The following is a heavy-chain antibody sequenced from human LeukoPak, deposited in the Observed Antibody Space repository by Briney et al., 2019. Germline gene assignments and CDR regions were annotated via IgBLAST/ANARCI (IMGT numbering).Heavy chain of an antibody. V-gene: IGHV3-48*03. D-gene: IGHD2-15*01. CDR1: GFTFSSYE. Sequence: GGSLRLSCAASGFTFSSYEMNWVRQAPGKGLEWVSYISSSGSTIYYADSVKGRFTISRDNAKNSLYLQMNGLRAEDTAVYYCARGGGRPYCSGGSCYSWFDPWGQGTLVTVSS. CDR2: ISSSGSTI. J-gene: IGHJ5*02. CDR3: ARGGGRPYCSGGSCYSWFDP.